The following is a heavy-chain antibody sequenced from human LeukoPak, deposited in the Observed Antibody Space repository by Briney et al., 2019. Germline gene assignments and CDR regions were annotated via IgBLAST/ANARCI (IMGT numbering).Heavy chain of an antibody. J-gene: IGHJ4*02. CDR1: GFTFSNYA. Sequence: RGGSLRLSCAASGFTFSNYAMSWVRQAPGKGLEWVSAISGTGGSTYYADSVKGRFSISRDNSKNTLYLQMNNLRPEDTAVYYCVSRYHLPFDNWGQGTLVTVSS. CDR3: VSRYHLPFDN. CDR2: ISGTGGST. V-gene: IGHV3-23*01. D-gene: IGHD1-14*01.